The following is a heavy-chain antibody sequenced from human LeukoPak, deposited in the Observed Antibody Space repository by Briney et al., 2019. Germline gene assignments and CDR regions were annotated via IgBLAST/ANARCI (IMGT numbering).Heavy chain of an antibody. V-gene: IGHV1-2*02. CDR2: INPNSGGT. D-gene: IGHD4-17*01. CDR1: GYTFTGYY. CDR3: ARDGGESYDYGEHNWFDP. J-gene: IGHJ5*02. Sequence: ASVKVSCKASGYTFTGYYMHWGRQAPGQGLEWMGWINPNSGGTNYAQKFQGRVTMTRDTSISTAYMELSRLRSDDTAVYYCARDGGESYDYGEHNWFDPWGQGTLVTVSS.